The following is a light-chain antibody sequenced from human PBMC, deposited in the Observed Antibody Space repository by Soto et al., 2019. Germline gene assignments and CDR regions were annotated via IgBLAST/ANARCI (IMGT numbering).Light chain of an antibody. J-gene: IGLJ1*01. CDR3: SSYADSNTFRV. Sequence: QSALTQPPSASGSPGQSVTISCTGTSSDVGGYNYVSWYQQHPGKAPKLIISEVSKRPSGVPDRFSGSKSGNTASLTVSALQAEDEADYYSSSYADSNTFRVFGTGTKVTVL. V-gene: IGLV2-8*01. CDR1: SSDVGGYNY. CDR2: EVS.